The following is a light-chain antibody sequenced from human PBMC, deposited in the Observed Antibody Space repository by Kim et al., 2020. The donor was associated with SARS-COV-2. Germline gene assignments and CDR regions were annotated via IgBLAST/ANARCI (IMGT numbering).Light chain of an antibody. V-gene: IGLV3-1*01. J-gene: IGLJ2*01. Sequence: YELTQPPSVSVSPGQTASITCSGDKLGDKYASWYQQKPGQSPVLVIFQDTKRPSGIPERFSGSNSGNTATLTISGTQAMDEADYYCQAWDSSSGVFGGGTQLTVL. CDR2: QDT. CDR1: KLGDKY. CDR3: QAWDSSSGV.